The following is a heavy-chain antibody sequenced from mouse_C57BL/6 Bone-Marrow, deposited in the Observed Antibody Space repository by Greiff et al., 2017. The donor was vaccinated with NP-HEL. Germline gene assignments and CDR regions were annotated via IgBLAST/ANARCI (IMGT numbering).Heavy chain of an antibody. CDR2: ISSGGSYN. D-gene: IGHD2-1*01. CDR3: ARRGVTNYWYFDV. V-gene: IGHV5-6*02. CDR1: GFTFSSYG. J-gene: IGHJ1*03. Sequence: EVKLVESGGDLVKPGGSLKLSCAASGFTFSSYGMSWVRQTPDKRLEWVATISSGGSYNYYPDSVKGRFTISRDNAKNTLYLQMSSLKSEDTAMYYCARRGVTNYWYFDVWGTGTTVTVSS.